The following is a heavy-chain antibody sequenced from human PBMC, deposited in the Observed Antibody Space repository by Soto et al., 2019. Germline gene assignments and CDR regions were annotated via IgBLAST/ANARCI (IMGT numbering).Heavy chain of an antibody. CDR2: INVYNGDR. CDR1: GYIFTKYG. V-gene: IGHV1-18*01. Sequence: QVQVVQSGPELKKPGASVKVSCKAQGYIFTKYGIGWVRQAPGHGLEWMGLINVYNGDRKVAQKFQDRVSMTTDTATDTADVDLKSLRSGDTAVYYWARLQLRGDRMLNWFDRWGQGSLVTVSS. CDR3: ARLQLRGDRMLNWFDR. J-gene: IGHJ5*02. D-gene: IGHD2-21*02.